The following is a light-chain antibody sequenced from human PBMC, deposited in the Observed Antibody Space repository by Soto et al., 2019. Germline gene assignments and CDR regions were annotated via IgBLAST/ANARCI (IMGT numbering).Light chain of an antibody. Sequence: EIVLTQSPGTLSLSPGERATLSCRASQSVRSSYLAWYQQKPGQAPRLLIYGASSRATGIPDRFSGSGSGRDFTLTIRRLEPEDFAVYYCQQYGSSPFGGGTKVQIK. V-gene: IGKV3-20*01. CDR3: QQYGSSP. CDR2: GAS. J-gene: IGKJ4*01. CDR1: QSVRSSY.